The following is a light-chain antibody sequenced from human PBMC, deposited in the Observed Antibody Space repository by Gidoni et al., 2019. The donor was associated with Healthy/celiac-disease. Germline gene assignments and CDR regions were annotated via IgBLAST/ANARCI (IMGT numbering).Light chain of an antibody. J-gene: IGKJ3*01. V-gene: IGKV1-39*01. Sequence: DIQITQSPSSLSASVGDRVTITCRASQSISSYLNWYQQKPGKAPKLLIYAASSLQSGVPSRFSGSGSGTDFTLTISSLQPEEFAPYYCQRSNSTSGFTFGPGTKVDIK. CDR2: AAS. CDR1: QSISSY. CDR3: QRSNSTSGFT.